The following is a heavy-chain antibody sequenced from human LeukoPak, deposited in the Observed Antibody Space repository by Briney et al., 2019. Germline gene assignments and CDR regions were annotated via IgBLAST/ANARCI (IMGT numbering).Heavy chain of an antibody. CDR2: IYYSGST. CDR3: AREGPAYCGGHCSDQHWFDP. Sequence: SQTLSLTCTVSGGSISSGGYYCSWICQHPGKGLEWIGYIYYSGSTYYNPSLKSRVTISVDTSKNQFSLKLSSVTAADRAVYYCAREGPAYCGGHCSDQHWFDPWGQGTLVTVSS. V-gene: IGHV4-31*03. CDR1: GGSISSGGYY. D-gene: IGHD2-21*02. J-gene: IGHJ5*02.